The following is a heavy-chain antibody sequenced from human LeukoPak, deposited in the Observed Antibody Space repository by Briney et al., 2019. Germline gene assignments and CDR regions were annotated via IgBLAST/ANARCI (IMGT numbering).Heavy chain of an antibody. D-gene: IGHD3-22*01. V-gene: IGHV3-7*01. CDR2: IKQGGSEK. CDR1: GLTFRSYW. CDR3: ARDITMIDVAFDY. Sequence: GGSLRLSCAASGLTFRSYWMSWVRQAPGKGLEWVANIKQGGSEKYYVDSVKGRFTISRDNAKNSLYLQMNSLRAEDTAVYYCARDITMIDVAFDYWGQGTLVTVSS. J-gene: IGHJ4*02.